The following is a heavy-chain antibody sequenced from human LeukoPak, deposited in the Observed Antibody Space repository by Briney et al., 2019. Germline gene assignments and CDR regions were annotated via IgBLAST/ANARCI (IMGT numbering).Heavy chain of an antibody. CDR3: ARERIAAYYFDY. D-gene: IGHD2-15*01. CDR2: IRSSSIYT. J-gene: IGHJ4*02. V-gene: IGHV3-11*05. Sequence: PGGSLRLSCAASGFTFSDYYMSWIREAPGKGLEWFSYIRSSSIYTNYADSVKGRFTISRNNAKNSLYLQMNSLRAEDTAVYSCARERIAAYYFDYWGQGTLVTVSS. CDR1: GFTFSDYY.